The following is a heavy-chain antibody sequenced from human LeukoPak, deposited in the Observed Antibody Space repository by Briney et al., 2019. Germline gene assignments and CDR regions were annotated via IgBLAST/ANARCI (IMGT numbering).Heavy chain of an antibody. J-gene: IGHJ4*02. CDR3: ARARTPYCSSTSCYAFDY. Sequence: GGSLRLSCAASGFTVSSNYMSWVRQAPGKGLEWVSVIYSGGSTYYADSVKGRFTISRDNSKNTLYLQMNSLRAEDTAVYYCARARTPYCSSTSCYAFDYWGQGTLVTVSS. D-gene: IGHD2-2*01. CDR1: GFTVSSNY. V-gene: IGHV3-53*01. CDR2: IYSGGST.